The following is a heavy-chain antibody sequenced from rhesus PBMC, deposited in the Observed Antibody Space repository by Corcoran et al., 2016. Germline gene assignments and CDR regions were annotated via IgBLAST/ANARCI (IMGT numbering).Heavy chain of an antibody. CDR2: IISGGGST. CDR1: GFTFSSYW. CDR3: AKEWGYSGSDC. Sequence: EVQLVESGGGLAKPGGSLRLSCAASGFTFSSYWMNWVRQAPGKGLEWVSAIISGGGSTYYAASVKGRFTISRDNSKNTLSLQMNSLRAEDTAVYYCAKEWGYSGSDCWGQGVLVTVSS. V-gene: IGHV3S25*01. J-gene: IGHJ4*01. D-gene: IGHD6-25*01.